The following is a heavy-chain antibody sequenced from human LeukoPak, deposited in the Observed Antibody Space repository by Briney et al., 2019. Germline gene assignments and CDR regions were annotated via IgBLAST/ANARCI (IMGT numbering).Heavy chain of an antibody. D-gene: IGHD6-13*01. CDR1: GFTFSSYS. V-gene: IGHV3-21*01. J-gene: IGHJ3*02. CDR3: ARDAPGYSSSSGAFDI. CDR2: ISSSSSYI. Sequence: GSLRPPCAASGFTFSSYSINWVRQAPGKGLGRVSSISSSSSYIYYADSAKGRFTISRDNAKNSLYLQMNSLRAEDTAGYYCARDAPGYSSSSGAFDIWGQGTMVTVSS.